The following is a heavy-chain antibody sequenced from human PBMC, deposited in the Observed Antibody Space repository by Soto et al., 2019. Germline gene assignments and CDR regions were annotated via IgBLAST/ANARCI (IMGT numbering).Heavy chain of an antibody. Sequence: ASVKVSCTVSGYTLTELSMHWVRQAPGKGLEWMGGFDPEDGETIYAQKLQGRVTMTEDTSTDTAYMELSSLRSEDTAVYYCATEGHTSPEYFQHWGQGTLVTVSS. J-gene: IGHJ1*01. CDR3: ATEGHTSPEYFQH. D-gene: IGHD6-6*01. V-gene: IGHV1-24*01. CDR2: FDPEDGET. CDR1: GYTLTELS.